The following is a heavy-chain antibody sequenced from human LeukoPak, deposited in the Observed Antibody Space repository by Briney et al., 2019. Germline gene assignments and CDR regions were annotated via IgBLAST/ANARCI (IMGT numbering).Heavy chain of an antibody. CDR2: IYPGDSDT. CDR1: GYSFTSYW. D-gene: IGHD2-21*02. J-gene: IGHJ4*02. Sequence: GESLKISCKGSGYSFTSYWIGWVRQIPGKGLEGMGIIYPGDSDTRYSPSFQGQVTISADKSISTAYLQWSSLKASDTAMYYCARSLYCGGDCYSYYFDYWGQGTLVTVSS. V-gene: IGHV5-51*01. CDR3: ARSLYCGGDCYSYYFDY.